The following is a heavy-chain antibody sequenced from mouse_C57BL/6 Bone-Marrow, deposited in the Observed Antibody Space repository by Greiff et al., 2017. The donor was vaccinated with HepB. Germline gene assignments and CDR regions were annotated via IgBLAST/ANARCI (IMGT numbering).Heavy chain of an antibody. CDR2: ISSGSSTI. V-gene: IGHV5-17*01. Sequence: EVNVVESGGGLVKPGGSLKLSCAASGFTFSDYGMHWVRQAPEKGLEWVAYISSGSSTIYYADTVKGRFTISRDNAKNTLFLQMTSLRSEDTAMYYCARPATVVATDFDYWGQGTTLTVSS. CDR3: ARPATVVATDFDY. J-gene: IGHJ2*01. D-gene: IGHD1-1*01. CDR1: GFTFSDYG.